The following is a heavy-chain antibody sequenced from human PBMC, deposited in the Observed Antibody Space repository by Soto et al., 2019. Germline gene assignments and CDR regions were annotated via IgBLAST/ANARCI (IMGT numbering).Heavy chain of an antibody. CDR2: ISAYNGNT. D-gene: IGHD2-2*01. V-gene: IGHV1-18*01. J-gene: IGHJ6*03. Sequence: ASVKVSCKASGYTFASYGISWVRQAPGQGLEWMGWISAYNGNTTYAQKLQGRVTMTTDTSTSTAYMELRSLRSDDTAVYYCARGVVVVPAAIWGYYYYMDVWGKGTTVTVSS. CDR1: GYTFASYG. CDR3: ARGVVVVPAAIWGYYYYMDV.